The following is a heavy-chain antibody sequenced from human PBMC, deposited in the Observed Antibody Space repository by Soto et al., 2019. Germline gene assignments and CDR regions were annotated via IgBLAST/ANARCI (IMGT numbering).Heavy chain of an antibody. CDR2: IYYSGST. J-gene: IGHJ5*02. CDR3: ARGSAPRLRYCTNGVCPNWFDP. V-gene: IGHV4-30-4*01. Sequence: QVQLQESGPGLVKPSQTLSLTCTVSGGSISSGDYYWSWIRQPPGKGLEWIGYIYYSGSTYYNPSLKSRVTISVDTSKNQFSLKLSSVTAADTAVYYCARGSAPRLRYCTNGVCPNWFDPWGQGTLVTVSS. D-gene: IGHD2-8*01. CDR1: GGSISSGDYY.